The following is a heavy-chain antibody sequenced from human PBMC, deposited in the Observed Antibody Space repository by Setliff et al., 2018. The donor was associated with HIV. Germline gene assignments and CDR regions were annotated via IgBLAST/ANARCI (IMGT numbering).Heavy chain of an antibody. V-gene: IGHV4-61*09. CDR2: IYTNGGA. D-gene: IGHD3-10*01. CDR3: ARDRYYGSGSYYNYFDY. CDR1: GDSITCDAFY. Sequence: SETLSLTCTVSGDSITCDAFYWTWVRQPAGKGLEWIGHIYTNGGADYNSSLKSRVTISMDAPKNQFSLKLTSVTAADTAVYYCARDRYYGSGSYYNYFDYWGQGILVTVSS. J-gene: IGHJ4*02.